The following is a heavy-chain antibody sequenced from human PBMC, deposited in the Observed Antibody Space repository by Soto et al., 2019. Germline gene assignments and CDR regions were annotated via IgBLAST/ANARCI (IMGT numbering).Heavy chain of an antibody. CDR1: GGHFDRFA. CDR2: IIPFLSAT. Sequence: QVQLVQSGAEVKKPGSSVKVSCRASGGHFDRFALSWLRQAHGQGLEWMGGIIPFLSATTYAHKFQGRVTITADESANTLYLELRSMTSDDTAVYYCARGEDDYGDFGSMDVWGQGTSVTGSS. CDR3: ARGEDDYGDFGSMDV. D-gene: IGHD4-17*01. V-gene: IGHV1-69*01. J-gene: IGHJ6*02.